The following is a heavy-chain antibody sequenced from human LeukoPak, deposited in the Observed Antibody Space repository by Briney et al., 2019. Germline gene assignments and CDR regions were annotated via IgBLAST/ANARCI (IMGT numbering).Heavy chain of an antibody. D-gene: IGHD6-13*01. CDR1: GFTFSSYA. CDR3: AKVREHGYSSSWYSIAGGFYGMDV. V-gene: IGHV3-23*01. Sequence: PGGSLRLSCAASGFTFSSYAMSWVRQAPGKGLEWVSAISGSGGSTYYADSVKGRFTIPRDNSKNTLYLQMNSLRAEDTAVYYCAKVREHGYSSSWYSIAGGFYGMDVWGQGTTVTVSS. J-gene: IGHJ6*02. CDR2: ISGSGGST.